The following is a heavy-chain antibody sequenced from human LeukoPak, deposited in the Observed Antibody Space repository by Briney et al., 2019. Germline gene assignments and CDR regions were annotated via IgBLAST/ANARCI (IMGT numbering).Heavy chain of an antibody. J-gene: IGHJ6*04. V-gene: IGHV3-33*06. CDR3: AKGVQLWFLRSSNDMDV. Sequence: PGGSLRLSCAASGFTFSSYGMHWVRQAPGKGLEWVAVIWYDGSNKYYADSVKGRFTISRDNSKNTLYLQMNSLRAEDTAVYYCAKGVQLWFLRSSNDMDVWGKGTTVTVSS. CDR1: GFTFSSYG. CDR2: IWYDGSNK. D-gene: IGHD5-18*01.